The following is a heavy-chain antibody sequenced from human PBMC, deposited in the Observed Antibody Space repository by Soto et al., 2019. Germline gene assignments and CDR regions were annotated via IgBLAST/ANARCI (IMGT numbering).Heavy chain of an antibody. CDR1: GFTFSNYG. CDR3: ARVTEGGWASFDC. J-gene: IGHJ4*02. D-gene: IGHD1-26*01. V-gene: IGHV3-33*01. CDR2: IWYDGSNK. Sequence: QVQLVESGGGVVQPGRSLRLSCAASGFTFSNYGMHWVRKAPGKGLEWVAVIWYDGSNKYYADSVKGRFIISRDNSKNTLYLQMNSLRAEDTAVYYCARVTEGGWASFDCWGQGTLVTVSS.